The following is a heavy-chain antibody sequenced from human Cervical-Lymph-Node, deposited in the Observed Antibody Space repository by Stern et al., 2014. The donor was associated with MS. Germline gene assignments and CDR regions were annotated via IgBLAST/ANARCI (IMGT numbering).Heavy chain of an antibody. D-gene: IGHD4-17*01. CDR2: IIPIFGVT. V-gene: IGHV1-69*17. Sequence: QVQLVQSGAEVKKPGSSVTVSCKASGGTFNNYAINWVRQAPGQGLEWMGGIIPIFGVTHYAQKFQGKVPVKADKSMVHAYMQLCSLRSEDPAIFFGARDGSYEDCGAPPPPMLAHWGRGTRVTVSP. J-gene: IGHJ4*02. CDR3: ARDGSYEDCGAPPPPMLAH. CDR1: GGTFNNYA.